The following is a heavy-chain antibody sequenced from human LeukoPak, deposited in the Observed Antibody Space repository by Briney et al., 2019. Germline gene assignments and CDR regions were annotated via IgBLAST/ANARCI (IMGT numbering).Heavy chain of an antibody. CDR3: ARDLHGSWYPNWFDP. D-gene: IGHD6-13*01. Sequence: PGGFLRLSCEASGFTFSSSGMHWVRQAPGKGLEWVAVIWYDGSNKYYADSVKGRFTISRDNSKNTLYLQMNSLRAEDTAVYYCARDLHGSWYPNWFDPWGQGTLVTVSS. CDR1: GFTFSSSG. V-gene: IGHV3-33*01. CDR2: IWYDGSNK. J-gene: IGHJ5*02.